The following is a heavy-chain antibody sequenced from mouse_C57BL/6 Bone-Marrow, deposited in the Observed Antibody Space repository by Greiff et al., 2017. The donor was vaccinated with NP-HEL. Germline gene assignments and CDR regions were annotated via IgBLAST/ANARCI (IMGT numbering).Heavy chain of an antibody. Sequence: VQLKQSGAELVRPGASVKLSCTASGFNIKDDYMHWVKQRPEQGLEWIGWIDPENGDTEYASKFQGKATITADTSSNTAYLQLSSLTSEDTTVYYCTPLKAMDYWGQGTSVTVSS. CDR3: TPLKAMDY. V-gene: IGHV14-4*01. CDR1: GFNIKDDY. J-gene: IGHJ4*01. CDR2: IDPENGDT.